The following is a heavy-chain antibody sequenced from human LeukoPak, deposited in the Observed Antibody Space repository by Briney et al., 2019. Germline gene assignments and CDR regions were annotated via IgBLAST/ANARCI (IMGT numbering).Heavy chain of an antibody. J-gene: IGHJ5*02. CDR3: ARDLGPATAILNWFDP. CDR2: ISSSSSYI. CDR1: GFTFSSYS. Sequence: GGSLRLSCAASGFTFSSYSMNWVRQAPGKGLEWVSSISSSSSYIYYADSVKGRFTISRDNAKNSLYLQMNSLRVEDTAVYYSARDLGPATAILNWFDPWGQGTLVTVSS. D-gene: IGHD2-2*02. V-gene: IGHV3-21*01.